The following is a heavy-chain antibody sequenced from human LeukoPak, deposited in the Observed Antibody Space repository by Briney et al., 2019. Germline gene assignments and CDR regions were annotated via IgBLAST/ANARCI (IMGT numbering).Heavy chain of an antibody. CDR1: GYTFTSYD. J-gene: IGHJ6*03. Sequence: ASVKVSCKASGYTFTSYDINWVRQATGQGLEWMGWMNRNSGNTGYAQKFQGRVTITRNTSISTAYMELSSLRSEDTAVYYCARALSSRAGLYDILTGYYGYYYYYMDVWGKGTTVTVSS. CDR2: MNRNSGNT. V-gene: IGHV1-8*03. CDR3: ARALSSRAGLYDILTGYYGYYYYYMDV. D-gene: IGHD3-9*01.